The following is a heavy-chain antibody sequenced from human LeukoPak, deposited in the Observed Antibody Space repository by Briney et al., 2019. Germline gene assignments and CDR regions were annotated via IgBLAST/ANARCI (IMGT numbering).Heavy chain of an antibody. J-gene: IGHJ6*03. Sequence: GASVKVSCKASGYTYTSYDINWVRQATGQGLEWMGWMNPNSGNTGYAQKFQGRVTITRNTSISTAYMELSSLRSEDTAVYYCASSPTLLQYYYYMDVWGKGTTVTVSS. CDR2: MNPNSGNT. V-gene: IGHV1-8*03. D-gene: IGHD2-15*01. CDR1: GYTYTSYD. CDR3: ASSPTLLQYYYYMDV.